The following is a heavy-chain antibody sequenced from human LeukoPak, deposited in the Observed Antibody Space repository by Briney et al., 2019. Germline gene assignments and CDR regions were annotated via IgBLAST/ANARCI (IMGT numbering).Heavy chain of an antibody. CDR2: IHYSGIT. CDR3: ARNAARDCTSTACWPRWFDP. V-gene: IGHV4-30-4*01. D-gene: IGHD2-2*01. J-gene: IGHJ5*02. CDR1: GGSISSGDYY. Sequence: PSETLSLTCTVSGGSISSGDYYWSWIRQPPGMGLEWIAYIHYSGITSYNTSLNSRVTISVDTSKNQFSLKLNSVTAADTAVYYCARNAARDCTSTACWPRWFDPWGQGTLVTVSS.